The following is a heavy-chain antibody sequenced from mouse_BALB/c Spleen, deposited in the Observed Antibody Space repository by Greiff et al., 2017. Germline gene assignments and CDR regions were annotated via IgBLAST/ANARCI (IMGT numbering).Heavy chain of an antibody. V-gene: IGHV3-8*02. CDR3: ARFGTTVGAY. CDR2: ISYSGST. Sequence: VHVKQSGPSLVKPSQTLSLTCSVTGDSITSGYWNWIRKFPGNKLEYMGYISYSGSTYYNPSLKSRISITRDTSKNQYYLQLNSVTTEDTATYYCARFGTTVGAYWGQGTLVTVSA. CDR1: GDSITSGY. D-gene: IGHD1-1*01. J-gene: IGHJ3*01.